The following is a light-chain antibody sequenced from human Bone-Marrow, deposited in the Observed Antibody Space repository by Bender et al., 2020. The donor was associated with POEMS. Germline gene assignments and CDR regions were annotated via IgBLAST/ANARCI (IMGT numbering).Light chain of an antibody. Sequence: QSALTQPPSVSGSPGQSVTISCTGTTSDIGTYNRVSWYQQPPGTAPKLIVYEVRNRPSGISDRFSGSKSGNTASLTISGLQPEDEADYYCSSYISRQTPRVFGGGTKLTVL. V-gene: IGLV2-18*02. CDR1: TSDIGTYNR. CDR2: EVR. J-gene: IGLJ2*01. CDR3: SSYISRQTPRV.